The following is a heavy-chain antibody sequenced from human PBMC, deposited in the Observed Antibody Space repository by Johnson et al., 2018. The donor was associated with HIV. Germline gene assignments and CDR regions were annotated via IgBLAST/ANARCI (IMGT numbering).Heavy chain of an antibody. CDR2: IYSGGNT. Sequence: VQLVESGGGLVQPGGSLRLSCAASGFTVSSNYMSWVRQAPGKGLEWVSVIYSGGNTYYTDSVRGRFTISRDNSKNTLYLQMNSLRAEDTAVYYCAREATYYDYVWGSYAFDIWGQGTMVTVSS. D-gene: IGHD3-16*01. CDR3: AREATYYDYVWGSYAFDI. V-gene: IGHV3-66*01. J-gene: IGHJ3*02. CDR1: GFTVSSNY.